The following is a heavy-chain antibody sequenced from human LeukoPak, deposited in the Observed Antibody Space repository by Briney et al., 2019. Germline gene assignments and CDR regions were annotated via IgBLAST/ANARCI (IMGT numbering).Heavy chain of an antibody. CDR2: IYYSGST. V-gene: IGHV4-59*01. CDR3: ARVGDAYTLDY. D-gene: IGHD5-24*01. CDR1: GGSISSYY. Sequence: PSETLXXXCXVXGGSISSYYWSWLRQPPGKGLEWIGYIYYSGSTNYNPSLTSRGTISVDTSKNQFSLKLSSVTAADTAVYYCARVGDAYTLDYWGQGTLVTVSS. J-gene: IGHJ4*02.